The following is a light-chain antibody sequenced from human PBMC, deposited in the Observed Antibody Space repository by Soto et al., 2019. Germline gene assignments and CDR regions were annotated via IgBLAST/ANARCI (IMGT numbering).Light chain of an antibody. CDR1: QSVNNN. Sequence: EIVMTQSPATLSVSPGERVTLSCRASQSVNNNLAWYQQKPGQAPRLLIYGASTRAAGIPASFSGSASGTEFTLTISSLQSEDFAVYYCQQYNNWPRTFGQGTKVDIK. J-gene: IGKJ1*01. CDR3: QQYNNWPRT. CDR2: GAS. V-gene: IGKV3-15*01.